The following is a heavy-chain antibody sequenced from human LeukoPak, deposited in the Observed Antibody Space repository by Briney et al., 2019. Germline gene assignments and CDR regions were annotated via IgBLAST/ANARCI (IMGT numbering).Heavy chain of an antibody. J-gene: IGHJ4*01. Sequence: GGTLILPWSASGFTFSNSAMGWVRQVQGKGLEWVSTLSGSGITTYYADSVKGRFTISRDNSKNTLYLQMNSLRAEDTAVYYCAKGIYSSGWSYFDYWGHGTLVTVSS. CDR2: LSGSGITT. D-gene: IGHD6-19*01. V-gene: IGHV3-23*01. CDR1: GFTFSNSA. CDR3: AKGIYSSGWSYFDY.